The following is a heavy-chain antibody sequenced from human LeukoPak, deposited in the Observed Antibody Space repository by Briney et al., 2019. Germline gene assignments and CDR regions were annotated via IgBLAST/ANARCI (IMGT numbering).Heavy chain of an antibody. D-gene: IGHD3-3*01. CDR3: ARGSGAYDFWSGYSQDPPGEGDY. CDR1: GFTFSSYS. Sequence: NAGGSLRLSCAASGFTFSSYSMNWVRQAPGKGLEWVSSISSSSSYIYYAGSVKGRFTISRDNAKNSLYPQMNSLRAEDTAVYYCARGSGAYDFWSGYSQDPPGEGDYWGQGTLVTVSS. V-gene: IGHV3-21*01. CDR2: ISSSSSYI. J-gene: IGHJ4*02.